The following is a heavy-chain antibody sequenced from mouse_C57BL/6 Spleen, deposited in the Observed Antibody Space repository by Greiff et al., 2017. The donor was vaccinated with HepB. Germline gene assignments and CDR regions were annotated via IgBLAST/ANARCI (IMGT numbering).Heavy chain of an antibody. V-gene: IGHV5-17*03. CDR3: ARDRSSYFDY. CDR2: ISSGSSTI. Sequence: DVMLVESGGGLVKPGGSLKLSCAASGFTFSDYGMHWVRQAPEKGLEWVAYISSGSSTIYYADTVKGRFTISRDNAKNNLYLQMSHLKSEDTAMYYCARDRSSYFDYWGQGTTLTVSS. CDR1: GFTFSDYG. D-gene: IGHD1-3*01. J-gene: IGHJ2*01.